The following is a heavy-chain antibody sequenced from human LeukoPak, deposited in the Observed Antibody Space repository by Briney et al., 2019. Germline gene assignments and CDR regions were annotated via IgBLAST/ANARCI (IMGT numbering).Heavy chain of an antibody. V-gene: IGHV4-59*08. CDR1: GGSISSYY. D-gene: IGHD6-13*01. Sequence: SETLSLTCTVSGGSISSYYWSWIRQPPGKGLEWVGYIYYSGSTNYNPSLKTRVTISADTSKNQSSLKLSSLTAADTAVYYCARLSGARIAAAGLFDYWGQGTLVTVSS. CDR2: IYYSGST. CDR3: ARLSGARIAAAGLFDY. J-gene: IGHJ4*02.